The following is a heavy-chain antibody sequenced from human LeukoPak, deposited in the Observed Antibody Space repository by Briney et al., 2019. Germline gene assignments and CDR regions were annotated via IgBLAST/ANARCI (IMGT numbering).Heavy chain of an antibody. V-gene: IGHV1-18*01. Sequence: GASVKVSCKASGYTFTDYGISWVRQAPGQGLEWMGWISTYNGNTNYAQKLQGRVAMTTDTSTSTAYMELSSLRSDDTAVYYCARDCDRSGYYCYWGQGTLVTVSS. D-gene: IGHD3-22*01. CDR2: ISTYNGNT. J-gene: IGHJ4*02. CDR1: GYTFTDYG. CDR3: ARDCDRSGYYCY.